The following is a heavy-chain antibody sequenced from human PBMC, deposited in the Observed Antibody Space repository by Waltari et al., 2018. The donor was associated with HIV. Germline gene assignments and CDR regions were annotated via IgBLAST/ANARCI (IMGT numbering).Heavy chain of an antibody. CDR1: AGSVRSTSYH. J-gene: IGHJ4*02. CDR3: AGQTATINY. CDR2: IYYSGST. Sequence: QLQLQESGPGLVTPSEPLSPTCPVSAGSVRSTSYHLGWIRQPPGKGLEWIGSIYYSGSTYYNPSLKSRVTISVDTSKNQFSLKLSSVTAADTAVYYCAGQTATINYWGQGTLVTVSS. V-gene: IGHV4-39*07. D-gene: IGHD6-25*01.